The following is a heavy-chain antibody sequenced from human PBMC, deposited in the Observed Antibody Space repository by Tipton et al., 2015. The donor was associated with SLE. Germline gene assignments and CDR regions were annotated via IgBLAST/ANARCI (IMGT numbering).Heavy chain of an antibody. D-gene: IGHD5-24*01. CDR1: GGSFSGSY. CDR3: ARDREMAGAFDI. CDR2: FSNTGST. Sequence: TLSLTCAVYGGSFSGSYWSWIRQPPGKGLEWIGCFSNTGSTNFNPSLKSRVTISVDTSKNQFSLKLTSVAAADTAVYYCARDREMAGAFDIWGQGTMVTVSS. V-gene: IGHV4-59*01. J-gene: IGHJ3*02.